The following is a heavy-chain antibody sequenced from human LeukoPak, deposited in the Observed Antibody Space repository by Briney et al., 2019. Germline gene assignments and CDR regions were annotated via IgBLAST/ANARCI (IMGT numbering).Heavy chain of an antibody. CDR2: SYYSGST. Sequence: SETLSLTCTVSGGSIAHYYWTWIRQPPGKTLEWIGYSYYSGSTKYNPSLKSRVTVSVDTSNNQFSLNLRSVTAADTAVYYCATTTSGGDAFDIWGQGTMVTVSS. CDR3: ATTTSGGDAFDI. CDR1: GGSIAHYY. V-gene: IGHV4-59*01. J-gene: IGHJ3*02. D-gene: IGHD1-26*01.